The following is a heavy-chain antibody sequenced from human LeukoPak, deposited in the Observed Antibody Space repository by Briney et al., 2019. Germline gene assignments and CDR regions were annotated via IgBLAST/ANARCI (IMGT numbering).Heavy chain of an antibody. CDR2: TYYRSKWYN. D-gene: IGHD6-13*01. J-gene: IGHJ1*01. Sequence: KFSQTLSLTCAISGDSVSSNSAAWNWIRQSPSRGLEWLGRTYYRSKWYNDYAVSVKSRITINPDTSKNQFSLQLNSVTPEDTAVYYCARDQGGYSITHEYFQHWGQGTLVTVSP. V-gene: IGHV6-1*01. CDR1: GDSVSSNSAA. CDR3: ARDQGGYSITHEYFQH.